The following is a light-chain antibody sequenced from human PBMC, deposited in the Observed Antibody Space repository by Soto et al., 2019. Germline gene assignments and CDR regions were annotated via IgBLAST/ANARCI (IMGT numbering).Light chain of an antibody. V-gene: IGKV1-33*01. CDR3: QQYEDVPT. CDR1: QDISTF. Sequence: DIQMTQSPYSLSASVGDRVTLTCQASQDISTFLNWYHQEPGKAPKLLISDASALETGVPSRFRGSGAGTDFTFTISSLQPRDVGTYNCQQYEDVPTFGQGTKVGIK. J-gene: IGKJ2*01. CDR2: DAS.